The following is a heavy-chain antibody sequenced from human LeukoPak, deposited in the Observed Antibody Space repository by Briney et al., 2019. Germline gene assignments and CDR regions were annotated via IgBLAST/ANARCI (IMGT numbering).Heavy chain of an antibody. CDR2: IYYSGST. CDR3: ARSLLDYGDYEFNYFDY. CDR1: GGSISSYY. Sequence: SETLSLTCTVSGGSISSYYWSWIRQPPGKGLEWIGYIYYSGSTNYNPSLKSRVTISVDTSKNQFSLKLSSVTAADTAVYYCARSLLDYGDYEFNYFDYWGQGTLVTVSS. D-gene: IGHD4-17*01. V-gene: IGHV4-59*01. J-gene: IGHJ4*02.